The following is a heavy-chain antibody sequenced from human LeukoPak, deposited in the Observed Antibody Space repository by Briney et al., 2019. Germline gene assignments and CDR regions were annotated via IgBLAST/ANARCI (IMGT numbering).Heavy chain of an antibody. V-gene: IGHV3-7*01. D-gene: IGHD6-6*01. CDR1: GFTFSTYS. Sequence: PGGSLRLSCEASGFTFSTYSMSWVRQAPGEGLQWVANINKDGSEIFYVDSVKGRFTISRDNAKNSLYLQMNSLRADDTAVYYCARDRSAARLYFFDYWGQGTLATVSS. CDR2: INKDGSEI. J-gene: IGHJ4*02. CDR3: ARDRSAARLYFFDY.